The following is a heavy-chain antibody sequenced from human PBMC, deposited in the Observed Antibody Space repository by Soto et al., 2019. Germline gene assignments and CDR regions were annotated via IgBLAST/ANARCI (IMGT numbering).Heavy chain of an antibody. D-gene: IGHD2-2*01. CDR1: GFTFSSYG. CDR2: ISYEGSNK. Sequence: QVQLVESGGGVVQPGRSLRLSCAASGFTFSSYGMHWVRQAPGKGLEWVAVISYEGSNKYYADSVKGRFTISRDNSKNTLYLQMNSLRAEDTAVYYCAKDTQGSCESWGQGTLVTVSS. J-gene: IGHJ5*02. V-gene: IGHV3-30*18. CDR3: AKDTQGSCES.